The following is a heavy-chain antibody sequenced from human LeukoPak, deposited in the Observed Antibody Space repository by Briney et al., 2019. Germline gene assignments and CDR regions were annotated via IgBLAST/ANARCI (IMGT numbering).Heavy chain of an antibody. J-gene: IGHJ4*02. CDR3: VKNSGWYCLDY. CDR2: INQNGGQS. CDR1: GFTFSSYA. D-gene: IGHD6-13*01. Sequence: PGGSLRLSCAGSGFTFSSYAMAWVRQAPGKGLEWVADINQNGGQSYYVDSVKGRFTLSRDNAKNSLFLQLNSLRAEDTAVYYCVKNSGWYCLDYWGQGITVIVSS. V-gene: IGHV3-7*03.